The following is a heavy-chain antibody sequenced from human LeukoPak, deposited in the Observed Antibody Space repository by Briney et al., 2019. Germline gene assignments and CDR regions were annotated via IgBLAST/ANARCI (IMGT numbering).Heavy chain of an antibody. Sequence: PGGSLRLSCAASGFTFSTYAMNWGRQAPGNGREWVAVISYDGRQNYYADSVKGRFTISRDNSKNTLYLQMNSLRDEDSAAYCCARVYLERLTAGYFDHWGQGTWVTVSP. D-gene: IGHD2-8*01. CDR2: ISYDGRQN. J-gene: IGHJ4*02. CDR3: ARVYLERLTAGYFDH. CDR1: GFTFSTYA. V-gene: IGHV3-30*04.